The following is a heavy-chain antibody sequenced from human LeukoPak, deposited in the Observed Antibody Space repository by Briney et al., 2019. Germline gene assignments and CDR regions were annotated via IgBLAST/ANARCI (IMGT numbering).Heavy chain of an antibody. CDR1: GGSISSGGYC. J-gene: IGHJ6*03. CDR2: IYYSGST. Sequence: SETLSLTCTVSGGSISSGGYCWSWIRQHPGKGLEWIGYIYYSGSTYYNPSLKSRVTISVDTSKNQFSLKLSSVTAADTAVYYCAKSPYSSPENYYYYYMDVWGKGTTVTVSS. D-gene: IGHD6-19*01. CDR3: AKSPYSSPENYYYYYMDV. V-gene: IGHV4-31*03.